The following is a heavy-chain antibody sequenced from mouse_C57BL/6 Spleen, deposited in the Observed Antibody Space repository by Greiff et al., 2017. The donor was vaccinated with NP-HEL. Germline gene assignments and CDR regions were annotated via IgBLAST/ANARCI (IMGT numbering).Heavy chain of an antibody. CDR2: IWSDGST. CDR1: GFSLTSYG. Sequence: QVQLQQSGPGLVAPSQSLSITCTVSGFSLTSYGVHWVRQPPGKGLEWLVVIWSDGSTTYNSALKSRLSISKDNSKSQVFLKMNSLQTDDTAMYYCARHEASYYDYAWFAYWGQGTLVTVSA. V-gene: IGHV2-6-1*01. J-gene: IGHJ3*01. CDR3: ARHEASYYDYAWFAY. D-gene: IGHD2-4*01.